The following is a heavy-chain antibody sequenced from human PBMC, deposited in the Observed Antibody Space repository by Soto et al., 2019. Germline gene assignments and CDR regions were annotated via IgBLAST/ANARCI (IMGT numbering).Heavy chain of an antibody. CDR1: GYTFTGYY. CDR2: INPNSGGT. V-gene: IGHV1-2*04. D-gene: IGHD6-13*01. CDR3: ARSRSSWFLHFDY. Sequence: EASVKVSCKASGYTFTGYYMHWVRQAPGQGLEWMGWINPNSGGTNYAQKFQGWVTMTRDTSISTAYMELSRLRSDDTAVYYCARSRSSWFLHFDYWGQGTLVTVSS. J-gene: IGHJ4*02.